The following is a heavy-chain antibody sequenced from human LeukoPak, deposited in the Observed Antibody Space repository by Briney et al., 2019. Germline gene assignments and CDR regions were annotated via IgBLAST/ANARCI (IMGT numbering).Heavy chain of an antibody. D-gene: IGHD2-2*01. V-gene: IGHV5-51*01. CDR2: VYPGDSDT. Sequence: GESLKISCKASGYSFTIYWIGWVRQMPGKGLEWMGIVYPGDSDTRYSPSFQGQVTISADKSINTAYLQWGSLKASDTAKFYCARGTSSYEFDYWGQGTLVTVSS. J-gene: IGHJ4*02. CDR1: GYSFTIYW. CDR3: ARGTSSYEFDY.